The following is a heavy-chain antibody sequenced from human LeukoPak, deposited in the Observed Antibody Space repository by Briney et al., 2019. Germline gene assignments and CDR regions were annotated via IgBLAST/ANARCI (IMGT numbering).Heavy chain of an antibody. CDR3: ARDGSKFHTSCCSWFDP. Sequence: PSETLSLTCTVSGGSISSYYWTWIRQPAGKGLEWIGRIYTSGSPNYHPSLKSRVTTSVDTSKNQFSLKLSSVTAADTAGYYCARDGSKFHTSCCSWFDPWGQGTLVTVSS. CDR1: GGSISSYY. D-gene: IGHD2-2*01. J-gene: IGHJ5*02. V-gene: IGHV4-4*07. CDR2: IYTSGSP.